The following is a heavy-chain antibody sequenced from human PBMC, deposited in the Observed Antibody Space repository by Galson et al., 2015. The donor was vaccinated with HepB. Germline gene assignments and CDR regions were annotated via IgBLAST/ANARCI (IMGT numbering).Heavy chain of an antibody. CDR1: GYTFTSYG. Sequence: SVKVSCKASGYTFTSYGISWVRQAPGQGLEWMGWISAYNGNTNYAQKLQGRVTMTTDTSTSTAYMELRSLRSDDTAVYYCARRTNDYGDYIPYYYYGMDVWGQGTTVTVSS. CDR3: ARRTNDYGDYIPYYYYGMDV. CDR2: ISAYNGNT. J-gene: IGHJ6*02. D-gene: IGHD4-17*01. V-gene: IGHV1-18*04.